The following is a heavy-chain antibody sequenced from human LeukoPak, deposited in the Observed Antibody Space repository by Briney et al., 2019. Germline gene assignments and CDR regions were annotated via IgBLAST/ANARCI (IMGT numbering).Heavy chain of an antibody. J-gene: IGHJ4*02. V-gene: IGHV4-59*01. D-gene: IGHD2-2*03. CDR2: IYYSGRT. Sequence: PSETLSLTCTVAGGSISSYYWSWIRQPPGRGREWVGYIYYSGRTNYNPSLRRGVTISVDTTKNQFSQKLSSVTAADTAEYYCARMDITFFDYWGQGTLVTVSS. CDR1: GGSISSYY. CDR3: ARMDITFFDY.